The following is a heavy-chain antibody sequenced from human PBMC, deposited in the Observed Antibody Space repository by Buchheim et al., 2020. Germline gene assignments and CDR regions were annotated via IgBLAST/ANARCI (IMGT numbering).Heavy chain of an antibody. Sequence: QVQLVESGGDVVQPGRSLRLSCAASQFTFSSYAMHWVRQAPAKGLEWVAVMSYDGGSTMYADSVKGRFTISRDNSKNTLYLEMNSLRDEDTAGYFCAKGSRSGVSTKYDDDYWGQGPL. V-gene: IGHV3-30-3*01. CDR2: MSYDGGST. CDR1: QFTFSSYA. CDR3: AKGSRSGVSTKYDDDY. D-gene: IGHD5/OR15-5a*01. J-gene: IGHJ4*02.